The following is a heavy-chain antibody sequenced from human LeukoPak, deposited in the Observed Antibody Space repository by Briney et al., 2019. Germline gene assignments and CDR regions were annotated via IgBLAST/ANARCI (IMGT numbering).Heavy chain of an antibody. Sequence: PGGSLRLSCAASGFNFSSYSINWVRQAPGKGLEWVSSISSSSSYIYYADSVKGRFTISRDNAKNSLYLQMNSLRAEDTAVYYCARDIGDYYLGYWGQGTLVTGSS. CDR2: ISSSSSYI. J-gene: IGHJ4*02. CDR1: GFNFSSYS. CDR3: ARDIGDYYLGY. V-gene: IGHV3-21*01. D-gene: IGHD4-17*01.